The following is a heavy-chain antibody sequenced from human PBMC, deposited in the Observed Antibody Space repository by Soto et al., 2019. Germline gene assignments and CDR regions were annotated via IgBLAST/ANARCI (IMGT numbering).Heavy chain of an antibody. CDR1: GGSISSSSYY. Sequence: SETLSLTCTVSGGSISSSSYYWGWIRQPPGKGLEWIGSIYYSGSTYYNPSLKSRVTISVDTSKNQFSLKLSSVTAADTAVYYCARHLLEDIVVVPAAPNWFDPWGQGTLVTVSS. D-gene: IGHD2-2*01. CDR3: ARHLLEDIVVVPAAPNWFDP. V-gene: IGHV4-39*01. J-gene: IGHJ5*02. CDR2: IYYSGST.